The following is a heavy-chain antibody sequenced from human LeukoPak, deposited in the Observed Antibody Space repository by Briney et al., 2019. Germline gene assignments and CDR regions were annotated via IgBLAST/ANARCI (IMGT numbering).Heavy chain of an antibody. CDR2: IYTSGST. V-gene: IGHV4-61*02. Sequence: PSETLSLTCTVSGDSISSSSYYWTWIRQPAGKGLEWIGRIYTSGSTNYNPSLKSRVTMSVDTSKNQFSLKLSSVTAADTAVYYCARDRGGSYAYWGQGTLVTVSS. CDR3: ARDRGGSYAY. D-gene: IGHD1-26*01. CDR1: GDSISSSSYY. J-gene: IGHJ4*02.